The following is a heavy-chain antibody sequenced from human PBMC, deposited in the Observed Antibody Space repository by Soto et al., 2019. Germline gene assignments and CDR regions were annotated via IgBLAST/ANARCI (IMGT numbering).Heavy chain of an antibody. V-gene: IGHV3-23*01. D-gene: IGHD2-15*01. Sequence: GGSLRLSCAASGVTFSSYAMSWGRQATGKGMEWVAAIIGSGVSTYYADSVKGRFTISRENSKNTLYLQMNSLRAEDAAVYYCAKDLVGSNADYYDYWGQGT. CDR3: AKDLVGSNADYYDY. CDR1: GVTFSSYA. CDR2: IIGSGVST. J-gene: IGHJ4*02.